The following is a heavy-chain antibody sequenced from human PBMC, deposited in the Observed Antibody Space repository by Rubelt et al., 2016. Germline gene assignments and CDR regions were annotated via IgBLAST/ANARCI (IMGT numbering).Heavy chain of an antibody. V-gene: IGHV1-2*02. Sequence: QVQLVQSGAEVKKPGASVKVSCKASGYTFTGYYMHWVRQAPGQGLEWMGWINPNSGGTNYAQKLQGRVTMTTDTSTSTAYMELRSLRSDDTAVYYCARVVDDSSGYYYYYYYYGMDVWGQGTTVTVSS. CDR3: ARVVDDSSGYYYYYYYYGMDV. CDR1: GYTFTGYY. CDR2: INPNSGGT. D-gene: IGHD3-22*01. J-gene: IGHJ6*02.